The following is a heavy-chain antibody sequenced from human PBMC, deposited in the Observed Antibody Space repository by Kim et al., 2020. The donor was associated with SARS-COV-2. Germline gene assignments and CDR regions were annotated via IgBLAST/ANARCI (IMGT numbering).Heavy chain of an antibody. CDR1: GFTFSDYW. V-gene: IGHV3-7*01. CDR3: ARDGRYCSGARCRDYGLDV. D-gene: IGHD2-15*01. J-gene: IGHJ6*02. Sequence: GWSLRLSCTGSGFTFSDYWMTWIRQAPGKGPEWVANVNQDESEKYYAASVKGRFIISRDNTKNSLYLEMNSLRVDDTHVYFCARDGRYCSGARCRDYGLDVWGQGTTVTVS. CDR2: VNQDESEK.